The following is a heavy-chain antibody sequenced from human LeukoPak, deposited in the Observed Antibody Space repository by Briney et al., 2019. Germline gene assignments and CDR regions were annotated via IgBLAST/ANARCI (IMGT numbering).Heavy chain of an antibody. J-gene: IGHJ6*03. CDR3: AKSDTAMAPDYYYYMDV. D-gene: IGHD5-18*01. V-gene: IGHV3-30*02. CDR1: GFTFSSYE. Sequence: GGSLRLSCAASGFTFSSYEMHWVRQTPGKGLDWVAFIRYDGSNKYYADSVKGRFTISRDNSKNTLYLQMNSLRAEDTAVYYCAKSDTAMAPDYYYYMDVWGKGTTVTISS. CDR2: IRYDGSNK.